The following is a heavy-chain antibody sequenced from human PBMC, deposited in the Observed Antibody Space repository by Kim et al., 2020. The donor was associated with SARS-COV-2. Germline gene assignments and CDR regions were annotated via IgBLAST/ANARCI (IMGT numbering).Heavy chain of an antibody. J-gene: IGHJ5*02. CDR3: ARGVWQQLVTRWFDP. CDR2: IIPIFGTA. CDR1: GGTFSSYA. D-gene: IGHD6-13*01. Sequence: SVKVSCKASGGTFSSYAISWVRQAPGQGLEWMGGIIPIFGTANYAQKFQGRVTITADESTSTAYMELSSLRSEDTAVYYCARGVWQQLVTRWFDPWGQGTLVTVSS. V-gene: IGHV1-69*13.